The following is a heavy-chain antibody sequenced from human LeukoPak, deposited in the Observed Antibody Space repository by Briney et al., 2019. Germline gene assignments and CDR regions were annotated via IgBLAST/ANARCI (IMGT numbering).Heavy chain of an antibody. CDR2: ISFNSETT. CDR1: GFTFSSFS. Sequence: GGSLRLSCAASGFTFSSFSLTWVCRAPGKGLEWLSYISFNSETTSYADSVKGRFTSSRDYAKNSLYLQMNSLRAEDTAVYYCGRVARGNYYHFDSWGQGTLVTVSS. J-gene: IGHJ4*02. V-gene: IGHV3-48*04. D-gene: IGHD1-26*01. CDR3: GRVARGNYYHFDS.